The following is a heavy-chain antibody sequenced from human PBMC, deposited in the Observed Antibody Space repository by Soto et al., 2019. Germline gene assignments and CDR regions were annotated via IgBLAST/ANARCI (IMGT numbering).Heavy chain of an antibody. J-gene: IGHJ4*02. CDR1: GFTFSGHS. Sequence: GGSLRLSCAASGFTFSGHSLNWIRQDPGKGLEWVSYITGSGVTMYADSVKGRFTISRDNAKNPLYLQMNSLRAEDTAVYYCARDGGASTFDFDSWGQGTLVTVSS. V-gene: IGHV3-48*04. CDR2: ITGSGVTM. CDR3: ARDGGASTFDFDS. D-gene: IGHD3-16*01.